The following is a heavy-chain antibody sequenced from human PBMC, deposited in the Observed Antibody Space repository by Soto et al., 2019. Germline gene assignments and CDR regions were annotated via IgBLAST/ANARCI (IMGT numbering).Heavy chain of an antibody. CDR3: ARADIVVVPTAYYYYGMDV. CDR2: IIPIFGTA. Sequence: GASVKVSCKASGGTFSSYAISWVRQAPGQGLEWMGGIIPIFGTANYAQKFQGRVTITADKSTSTAYMELSSLRSEDTAVYYCARADIVVVPTAYYYYGMDVWGQGTTVTVSS. CDR1: GGTFSSYA. V-gene: IGHV1-69*06. J-gene: IGHJ6*02. D-gene: IGHD2-2*01.